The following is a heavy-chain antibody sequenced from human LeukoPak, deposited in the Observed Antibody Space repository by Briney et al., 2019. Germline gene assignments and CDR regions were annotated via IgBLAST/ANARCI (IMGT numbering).Heavy chain of an antibody. J-gene: IGHJ4*02. Sequence: SETLSLTCTVSGGSISGSSYSWGWIRQPPRKGLEWIGNIDYSGTTHYNPSLKSRVTISIDTSKKQFSLKLSSVTAADTAVYYCARDRVFEGAIGDYWGQGILVTVSS. V-gene: IGHV4-39*07. CDR1: GGSISGSSYS. CDR2: IDYSGTT. D-gene: IGHD3-3*01. CDR3: ARDRVFEGAIGDY.